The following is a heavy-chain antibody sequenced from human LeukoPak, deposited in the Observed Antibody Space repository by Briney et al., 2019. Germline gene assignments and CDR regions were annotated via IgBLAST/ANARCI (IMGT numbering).Heavy chain of an antibody. J-gene: IGHJ6*02. CDR2: IDAGGGDT. CDR1: GFSFSGYA. D-gene: IGHD6-19*01. V-gene: IGHV3-23*01. CDR3: GRPTKYWLVRGNGVDV. Sequence: TGGSLRLSCAASGFSFSGYAMTWARQAPGKGLEWVSSIDAGGGDTYHSDSVKGRFTISRDNSMNTLYLQMNSLRADDTAVYYCGRPTKYWLVRGNGVDVWGQGTTVTVSS.